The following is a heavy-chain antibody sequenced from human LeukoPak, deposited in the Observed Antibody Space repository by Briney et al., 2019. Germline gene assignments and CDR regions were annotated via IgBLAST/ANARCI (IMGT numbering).Heavy chain of an antibody. Sequence: SETLSLTCTVSGGSISSGDYYWSWIRQPPGEGLEWIGYIYYSGSTYYNPSLKSRVTISVDTSKNQFSLKLSSVTAADTAVYYCARELAYCGGDCYTFDYWGQGTLVTVSS. CDR1: GGSISSGDYY. J-gene: IGHJ4*02. V-gene: IGHV4-30-4*01. CDR2: IYYSGST. D-gene: IGHD2-21*02. CDR3: ARELAYCGGDCYTFDY.